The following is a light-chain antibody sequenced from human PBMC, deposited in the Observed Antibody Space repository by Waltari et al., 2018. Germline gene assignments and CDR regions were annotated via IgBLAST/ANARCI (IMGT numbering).Light chain of an antibody. Sequence: IVMTQTPLSLPITPGEPASISCRSSQSLLHSNGNTYLHWYLQKPGQSPQLLIYGGSNRASGVPDRFNGSGSGTDFTLKISKAEAEDVGVYYCVEAIAFPLTFGGGTKVEIK. CDR2: GGS. CDR1: QSLLHSNGNTY. J-gene: IGKJ4*01. CDR3: VEAIAFPLT. V-gene: IGKV2-40*01.